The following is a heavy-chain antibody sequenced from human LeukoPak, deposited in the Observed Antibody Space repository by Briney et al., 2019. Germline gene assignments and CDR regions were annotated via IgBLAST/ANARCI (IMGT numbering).Heavy chain of an antibody. J-gene: IGHJ5*02. V-gene: IGHV2-70*11. CDR3: ARIWRGYYDSSGYYYGFDP. CDR2: IDWDDDK. CDR1: GFSLSTSGMC. D-gene: IGHD3-22*01. Sequence: SGPTLVNPTQTLTLTCTFSGFSLSTSGMCVSWIRQPPGKALEWLASIDWDDDKYYSTSLKTRLTISKDTSKNQVVLTMTNMDPVDTATYYCARIWRGYYDSSGYYYGFDPWGQGTLVTVSS.